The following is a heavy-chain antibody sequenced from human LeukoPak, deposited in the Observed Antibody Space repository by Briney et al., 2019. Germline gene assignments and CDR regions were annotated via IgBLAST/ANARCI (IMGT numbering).Heavy chain of an antibody. CDR3: ARDSEPDFSSGYYCLDY. D-gene: IGHD3-3*01. Sequence: PGGSLRLSCAASGFTFSSYAMSWVRQAPGKGLEWVSTISGNGGSTYYADSVRGRFTISRDNSKNTLYLQMNSLSAEDTAVYYCARDSEPDFSSGYYCLDYWGQGTLVTVSS. J-gene: IGHJ4*02. V-gene: IGHV3-23*01. CDR1: GFTFSSYA. CDR2: ISGNGGST.